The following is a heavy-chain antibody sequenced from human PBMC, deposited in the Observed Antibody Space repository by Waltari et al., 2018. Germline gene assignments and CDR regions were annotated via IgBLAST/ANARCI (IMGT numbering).Heavy chain of an antibody. CDR2: IHHTGST. CDR3: AKGGASSRPFDQ. Sequence: QVQLQESGPGLVKPSETLSLTCTVSRGSLSVDYWSWIRQPPGKGLEWIAFIHHTGSTNPNPSLASRVTRSVDTSKNQFSLRLSSVTAADTAVYYCAKGGASSRPFDQWGQGTLVTVSS. CDR1: RGSLSVDY. J-gene: IGHJ4*02. V-gene: IGHV4-59*01.